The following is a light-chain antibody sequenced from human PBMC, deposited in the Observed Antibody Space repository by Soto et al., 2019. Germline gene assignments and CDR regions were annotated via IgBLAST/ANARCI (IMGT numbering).Light chain of an antibody. Sequence: DIVLTQSPGTLYLSPGDRATLSCRASQIVSSSYLAWYQQRPGQAPRLLIYGASSRATGIPDRFSGSGSGTDFTLTISRLEPEDFTVYYCQRDVYSPWTFGQGTKVDIK. V-gene: IGKV3-20*01. J-gene: IGKJ1*01. CDR3: QRDVYSPWT. CDR1: QIVSSSY. CDR2: GAS.